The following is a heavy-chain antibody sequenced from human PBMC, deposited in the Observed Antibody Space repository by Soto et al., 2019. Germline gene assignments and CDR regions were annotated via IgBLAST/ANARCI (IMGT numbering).Heavy chain of an antibody. D-gene: IGHD6-19*01. CDR2: ISAYNGNT. V-gene: IGHV1-18*01. CDR3: ARFGDIAVAGTPLRFNYYYYGMDV. J-gene: IGHJ6*02. Sequence: GASVKVSCKASGYTFTGYGISWMRQAPGQGLEWMGWISAYNGNTNYAQKLQGRVTMTTDTSTSTAYMELRSLRSDDTAVYYCARFGDIAVAGTPLRFNYYYYGMDVWGQGTTVTVSS. CDR1: GYTFTGYG.